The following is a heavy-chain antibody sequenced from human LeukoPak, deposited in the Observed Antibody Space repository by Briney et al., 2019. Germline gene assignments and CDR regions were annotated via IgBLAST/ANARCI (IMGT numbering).Heavy chain of an antibody. V-gene: IGHV1-69*06. Sequence: ASVKVSCKASGGTFSSYAISWVRQAPGQGLEWMGGIIPIFGTANYAQKFQGRVTITADKSSTTVYMELSSLRSEDTAVCYCASPPVPQAAAITPGYFYYYMDVWGKGTTVTVSS. CDR3: ASPPVPQAAAITPGYFYYYMDV. CDR2: IIPIFGTA. J-gene: IGHJ6*03. CDR1: GGTFSSYA. D-gene: IGHD6-13*01.